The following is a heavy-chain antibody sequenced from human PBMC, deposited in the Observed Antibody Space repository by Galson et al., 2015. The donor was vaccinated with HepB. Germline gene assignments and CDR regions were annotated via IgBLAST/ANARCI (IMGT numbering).Heavy chain of an antibody. CDR2: ISSSSSYI. Sequence: SLRLSCAASGFTFSSYSMNWVRQAPGKGLEWVSSISSSSSYIYYADSVKGRFTISRDNAKNSLYLQMNSLRAEDTAVYYCARDLPRDIAVAGTFDYWGQGTLVTVSS. D-gene: IGHD6-19*01. CDR1: GFTFSSYS. J-gene: IGHJ4*02. CDR3: ARDLPRDIAVAGTFDY. V-gene: IGHV3-21*01.